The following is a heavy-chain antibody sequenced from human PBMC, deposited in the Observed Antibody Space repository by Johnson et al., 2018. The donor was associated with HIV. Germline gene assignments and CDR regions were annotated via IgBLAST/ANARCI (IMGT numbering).Heavy chain of an antibody. J-gene: IGHJ3*02. V-gene: IGHV3-20*04. CDR1: GFTFDDYG. CDR2: IYSGGST. CDR3: ARATLGADDAFDI. D-gene: IGHD1-26*01. Sequence: VQLVESGGGEVRPGGSLRLACAASGFTFDDYGMSWVHQAPGKGLEWVSVIYSGGSTYYADSVKGRFTISRDNSKNTLYLQMNSLRAGDTAVYYCARATLGADDAFDIWGQGTMVTVSS.